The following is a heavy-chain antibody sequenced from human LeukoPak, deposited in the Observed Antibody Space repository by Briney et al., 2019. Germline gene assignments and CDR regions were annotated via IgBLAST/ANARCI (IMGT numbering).Heavy chain of an antibody. J-gene: IGHJ4*02. CDR3: ARDFRGYYGSGSARAYY. Sequence: ASVTVSCKASGYTFTSYGISWVQQAPGQGLEWMGWISAYNGNTNYAQKLQGRVTMTTDTSTSTAYMELRSLRSDDTAVYYCARDFRGYYGSGSARAYYWGQGTLVTVSS. V-gene: IGHV1-18*04. D-gene: IGHD3-10*01. CDR1: GYTFTSYG. CDR2: ISAYNGNT.